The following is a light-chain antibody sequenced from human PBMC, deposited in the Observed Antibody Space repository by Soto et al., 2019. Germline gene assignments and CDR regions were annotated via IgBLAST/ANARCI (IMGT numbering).Light chain of an antibody. J-gene: IGKJ4*01. CDR2: GAS. CDR1: QSIYKW. Sequence: DIPMTQSPSSVSASIGDRVTISCRASQSIYKWLVWYQQKPGKAPKLLIYGASSLQSGVPSRFSGSGYETAFTLTISSLQPEDFATYYRQQADSFPPSVGGGTKVEIK. CDR3: QQADSFPPS. V-gene: IGKV1-12*01.